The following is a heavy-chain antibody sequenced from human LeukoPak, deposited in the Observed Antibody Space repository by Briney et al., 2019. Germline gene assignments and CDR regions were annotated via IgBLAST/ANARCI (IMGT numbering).Heavy chain of an antibody. J-gene: IGHJ4*02. Sequence: GGSLRLSCAASGFTFSSYAMSWVRQAPGKGLEWVFTFTGSGDTTYYADSVKGRFTISRDNSKKKLYLQMNSLRAEDTAIYYCATDMVREYDYWGQGTLVTVSS. CDR2: FTGSGDTT. D-gene: IGHD3-10*01. V-gene: IGHV3-23*01. CDR3: ATDMVREYDY. CDR1: GFTFSSYA.